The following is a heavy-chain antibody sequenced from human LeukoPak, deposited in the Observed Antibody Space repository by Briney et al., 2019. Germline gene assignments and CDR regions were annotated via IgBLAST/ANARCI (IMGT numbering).Heavy chain of an antibody. J-gene: IGHJ5*02. Sequence: GGSLRLSCAASGFTFSSYAMSWVRQAPGKGLEWVSAISGSGGSTYYADSVKGRFTISRDNSKNTLYLQMNSLRAEDTAVYYCARGVTYYDILTGYSSNWFDPWGQGTLVTVSS. CDR3: ARGVTYYDILTGYSSNWFDP. V-gene: IGHV3-23*01. CDR1: GFTFSSYA. D-gene: IGHD3-9*01. CDR2: ISGSGGST.